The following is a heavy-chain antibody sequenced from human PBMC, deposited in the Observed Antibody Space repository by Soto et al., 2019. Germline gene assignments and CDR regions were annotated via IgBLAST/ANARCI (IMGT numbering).Heavy chain of an antibody. CDR1: GYIFTGYY. V-gene: IGHV1-2*02. CDR3: ARNGVAAPILGYYYGMDV. J-gene: IGHJ6*02. D-gene: IGHD2-8*01. CDR2: INTKTGGT. Sequence: ASVKVSCKASGYIFTGYYIQWVRQAPGQGLEWMGWINTKTGGTNYAQKFQGRVTITADESTSTAYMELSSLRSEDTAVYYCARNGVAAPILGYYYGMDVWGQGTTVTVSS.